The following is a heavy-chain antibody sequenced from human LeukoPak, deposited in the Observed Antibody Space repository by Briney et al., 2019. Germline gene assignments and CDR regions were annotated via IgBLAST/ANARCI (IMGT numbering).Heavy chain of an antibody. Sequence: GGSLRLSCAASGFTFSTYSMNWVRQAPGKGLEWVSSITSSSTYTYYADSVKGRFTISRENAKNSLYLQMNNLRVEDTAVYYCVVYKYILSWSAFDFWGRGTMVTVSS. J-gene: IGHJ3*01. CDR1: GFTFSTYS. CDR2: ITSSSTYT. V-gene: IGHV3-21*06. D-gene: IGHD6-13*01. CDR3: VVYKYILSWSAFDF.